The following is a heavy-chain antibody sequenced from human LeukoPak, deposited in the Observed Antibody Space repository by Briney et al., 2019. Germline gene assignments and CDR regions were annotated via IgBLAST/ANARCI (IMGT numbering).Heavy chain of an antibody. CDR2: IRSDGLNN. CDR3: AKDSDNSGSYFDY. V-gene: IGHV3-30*02. CDR1: GFNFSHHG. D-gene: IGHD3-22*01. Sequence: GGSLRLSCAASGFNFSHHGMHWVRQAPGKGLEWVAFIRSDGLNNYQADSVKGRISISRDNSKNTVYLQMNSLRPEDTAVYYCAKDSDNSGSYFDYWGQGTLVTVSS. J-gene: IGHJ4*02.